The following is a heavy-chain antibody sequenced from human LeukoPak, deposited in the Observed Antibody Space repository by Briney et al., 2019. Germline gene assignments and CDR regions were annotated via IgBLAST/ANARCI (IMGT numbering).Heavy chain of an antibody. CDR2: INAGNGNT. D-gene: IGHD3-9*01. CDR1: GYTFTSYA. Sequence: ASVKVSCKASGYTFTSYAMHWVRQAPGQRLEWMGWINAGNGNTKYSQRLQGRVTITGDTSASTAYMELSSLRSEDTAVYYCARDLVSVLRYFDWLPSPTYDYWGQGTLVTVSS. V-gene: IGHV1-3*01. CDR3: ARDLVSVLRYFDWLPSPTYDY. J-gene: IGHJ4*02.